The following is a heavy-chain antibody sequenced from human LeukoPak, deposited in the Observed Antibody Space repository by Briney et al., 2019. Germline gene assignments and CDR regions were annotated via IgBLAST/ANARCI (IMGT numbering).Heavy chain of an antibody. CDR3: AREVIAAHNWFDP. V-gene: IGHV4-61*02. CDR1: GDSINSGSYY. CDR2: FYTSGST. D-gene: IGHD6-6*01. J-gene: IGHJ5*02. Sequence: PSETLSLTCTVSGDSINSGSYYWSWIRQPAGKGLEWIGRFYTSGSTNYNPSLKSRVTISVDTSKNQFSLKLSSVTAADTAVYYCAREVIAAHNWFDPWGQGTLVTASS.